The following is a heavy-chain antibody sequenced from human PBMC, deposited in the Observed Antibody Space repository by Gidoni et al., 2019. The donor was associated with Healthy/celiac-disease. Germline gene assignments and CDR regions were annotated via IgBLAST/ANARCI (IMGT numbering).Heavy chain of an antibody. V-gene: IGHV3-43*02. CDR3: AKDMFVGATSPYDY. J-gene: IGHJ4*02. Sequence: EVQLVESGGGVVQPGGSLRLSCAASVFTFDEYAMHWVRQAPGKGLEWVSLISGDGGSTYYADSVKGRFTIARDNSKNSLYLQMNSLRTEDTALYYCAKDMFVGATSPYDYWGQGTLVTVSS. D-gene: IGHD1-26*01. CDR2: ISGDGGST. CDR1: VFTFDEYA.